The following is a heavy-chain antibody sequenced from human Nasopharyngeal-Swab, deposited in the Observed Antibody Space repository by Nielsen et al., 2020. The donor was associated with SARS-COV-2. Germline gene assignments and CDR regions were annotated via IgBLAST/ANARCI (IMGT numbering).Heavy chain of an antibody. V-gene: IGHV3-21*01. Sequence: GESLKISCAASGFTFSSYSMNWVRQAPGKGLEWVSSISSSSSYIYYADSVKGRFTISRGNAKNSLYLQMNSLRAEDTAVYYCARDLGDDAFDTWGQGTMVTVSS. D-gene: IGHD3-16*01. CDR1: GFTFSSYS. CDR2: ISSSSSYI. J-gene: IGHJ3*02. CDR3: ARDLGDDAFDT.